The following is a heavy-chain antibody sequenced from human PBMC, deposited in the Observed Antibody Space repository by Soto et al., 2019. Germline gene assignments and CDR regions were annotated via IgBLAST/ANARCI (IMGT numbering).Heavy chain of an antibody. V-gene: IGHV3-23*01. CDR2: IRGSGGDT. J-gene: IGHJ4*02. Sequence: EVQLLESGGGLVQPGGSLRLSCAASGFTCSFCAMNWVRQAPGKGLEWVSSIRGSGGDTYYADSVKGRFTISRDYSKNTLRLQMNSLRVEDTAVYYCSKGHSDSYYYCDYWGQGTLVTVSS. CDR1: GFTCSFCA. D-gene: IGHD3-22*01. CDR3: SKGHSDSYYYCDY.